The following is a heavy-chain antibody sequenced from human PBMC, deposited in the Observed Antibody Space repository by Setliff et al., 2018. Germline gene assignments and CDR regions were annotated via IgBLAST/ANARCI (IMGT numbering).Heavy chain of an antibody. Sequence: SVKVSCKASGGTFSSYVISWVREAPGQGLEWMGGIIPMFGTNYAQKFQGRVTITADESTSTTYMELSSLGSEDTAVYYCAGGQPLVRKYYYYMDVWGKGTTVTVSS. V-gene: IGHV1-69*13. J-gene: IGHJ6*03. D-gene: IGHD3-10*01. CDR2: IIPMFGT. CDR3: AGGQPLVRKYYYYMDV. CDR1: GGTFSSYV.